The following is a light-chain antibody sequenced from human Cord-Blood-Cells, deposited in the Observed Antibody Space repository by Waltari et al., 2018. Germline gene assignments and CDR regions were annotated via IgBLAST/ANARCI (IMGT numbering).Light chain of an antibody. CDR2: EVS. V-gene: IGLV2-8*01. CDR3: SSYAGGYV. J-gene: IGLJ1*01. Sequence: QSALTQPPSASGSPGQSVTISCTGTSSDVGGYNYVSWYQQHPGKAPKLMIYEVSKRPSGVPDRFSGSNSGNTASLTVSGLQAEDEADYYCSSYAGGYVFGTGTKVTVL. CDR1: SSDVGGYNY.